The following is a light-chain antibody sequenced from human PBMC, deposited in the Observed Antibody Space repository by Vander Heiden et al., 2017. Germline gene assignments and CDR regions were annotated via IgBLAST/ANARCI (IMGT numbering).Light chain of an antibody. CDR2: KAS. Sequence: DIQMTQSPSTLSASVGDRVTITCRASQSISTWLAWYQQTPGKAPNLLIYKASSLESGVPSRFSGSGSGTEFTLTISSLQPDDFATYYCQRYDSYPYTFGQGTKMDIQ. J-gene: IGKJ2*01. CDR1: QSISTW. CDR3: QRYDSYPYT. V-gene: IGKV1-5*03.